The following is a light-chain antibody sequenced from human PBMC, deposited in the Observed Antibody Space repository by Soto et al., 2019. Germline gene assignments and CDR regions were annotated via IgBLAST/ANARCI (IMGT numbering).Light chain of an antibody. Sequence: IHLTQSPSSLAASIGDRVTVPXQASQDIGSYLNWYQQKPGKATKXXIYXASNLETGVPSRFSGSGYGTDFTFTISGLQPEDMATYYCQQYDNIPTVGQGTRLEIK. CDR2: XAS. V-gene: IGKV1-33*01. CDR3: QQYDNIPT. CDR1: QDIGSY. J-gene: IGKJ5*01.